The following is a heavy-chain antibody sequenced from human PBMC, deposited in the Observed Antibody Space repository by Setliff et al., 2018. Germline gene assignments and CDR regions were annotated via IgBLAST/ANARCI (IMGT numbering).Heavy chain of an antibody. Sequence: SVKVSCKASGYTFTGYYIHWVRQAPGQGLDWMGGIIPIFGTANYAQKFQGRVTIITDESTSTAYMELSSLRFEDTAVYYCAREGVDTRSSTDYRYYMDVWGKGTTVTVSS. V-gene: IGHV1-69*05. CDR1: GYTFTGYY. J-gene: IGHJ6*03. CDR2: IIPIFGTA. CDR3: AREGVDTRSSTDYRYYMDV. D-gene: IGHD5-18*01.